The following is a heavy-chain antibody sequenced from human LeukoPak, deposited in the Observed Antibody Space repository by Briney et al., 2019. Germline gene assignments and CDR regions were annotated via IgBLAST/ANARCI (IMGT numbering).Heavy chain of an antibody. J-gene: IGHJ4*02. D-gene: IGHD3-16*01. V-gene: IGHV4-59*12. CDR2: IYYSGST. CDR1: GGSISSYY. Sequence: SETLSLTCTVSGGSISSYYWSWIRQPPGKGLEWIGYIYYSGSTNYNPSLKSRVTISVDTSKNQFSLKLSSVTAADTAVYYCATGYGVMSASLTLDYWGQGTLVTVSS. CDR3: ATGYGVMSASLTLDY.